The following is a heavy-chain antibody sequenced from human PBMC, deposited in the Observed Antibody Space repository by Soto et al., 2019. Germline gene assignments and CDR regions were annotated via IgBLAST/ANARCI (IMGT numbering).Heavy chain of an antibody. D-gene: IGHD3-22*01. CDR3: AAHDSGGYYAEY. Sequence: QLQLQESGPGLVKPSETLSLTCTVSGDSVTISDYYWGWIRQPPGKGLEWIGSIHYSGSPYYNPSLKSRVTIPGDTSKKQFSLKLTSVTAADAAVYYCAAHDSGGYYAEYWGQGTLVTVSA. V-gene: IGHV4-39*01. CDR1: GDSVTISDYY. CDR2: IHYSGSP. J-gene: IGHJ4*02.